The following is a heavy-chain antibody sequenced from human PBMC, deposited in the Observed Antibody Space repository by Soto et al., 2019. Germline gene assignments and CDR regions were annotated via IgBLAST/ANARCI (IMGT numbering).Heavy chain of an antibody. V-gene: IGHV1-69*13. CDR1: GGTFSSYA. D-gene: IGHD3-22*01. Sequence: ASVKVSCKASGGTFSSYAISWVRQAPGQGLEWMGGIIPIFGTANYAQKFQGRVTITADEPTSTAYMELSSLRSEDTAVYYCAIRPHYYDSSGYSYYFDYWGQGTLVTVSS. J-gene: IGHJ4*02. CDR2: IIPIFGTA. CDR3: AIRPHYYDSSGYSYYFDY.